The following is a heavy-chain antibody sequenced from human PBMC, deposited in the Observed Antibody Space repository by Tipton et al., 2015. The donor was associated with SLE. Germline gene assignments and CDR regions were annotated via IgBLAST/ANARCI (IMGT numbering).Heavy chain of an antibody. J-gene: IGHJ3*02. CDR3: ARGRIAARPDNAFDI. CDR2: INHSGST. V-gene: IGHV4-34*01. Sequence: TLSLTCAVYGGSFSGYYWSWIRQPPGKGLEWIGEINHSGSTNYNPSLKSRVTISVDTSKNQFSLKLSSVTAADTAVYYCARGRIAARPDNAFDIWGQGTMVTVSS. D-gene: IGHD6-6*01. CDR1: GGSFSGYY.